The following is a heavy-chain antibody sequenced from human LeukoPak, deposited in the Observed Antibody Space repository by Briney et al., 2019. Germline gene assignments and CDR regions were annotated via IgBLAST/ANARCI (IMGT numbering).Heavy chain of an antibody. CDR3: AKSDFFDH. Sequence: PGGSLRLSCAASGFTFSSYRMHWVRQAPGKGLVWVSRIKYDGTATTYADSVKGRFTISRDNAKNTLYLLMNSLRVEDTAVYYCAKSDFFDHWGQGTLVTVSS. J-gene: IGHJ4*02. CDR2: IKYDGTAT. V-gene: IGHV3-74*01. CDR1: GFTFSSYR.